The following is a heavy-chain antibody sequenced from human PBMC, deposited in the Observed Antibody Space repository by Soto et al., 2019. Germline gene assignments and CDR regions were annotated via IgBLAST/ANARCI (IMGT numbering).Heavy chain of an antibody. J-gene: IGHJ5*02. Sequence: ASVKVSCKASGYTFTGYYMHWVRQAPGQGLEWMGWINPNSGGTSYAQKFQGWVTMTRDTSISTAYMELSRLRSNDTAVYYCARGNNFFGPPYGSGSYYRWDNWFDPWGQGTLVTVS. CDR3: ARGNNFFGPPYGSGSYYRWDNWFDP. CDR2: INPNSGGT. V-gene: IGHV1-2*04. CDR1: GYTFTGYY. D-gene: IGHD3-10*01.